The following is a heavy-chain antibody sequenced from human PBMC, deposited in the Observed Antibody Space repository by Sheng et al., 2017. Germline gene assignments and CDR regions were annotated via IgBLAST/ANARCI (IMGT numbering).Heavy chain of an antibody. CDR3: ARDNEAVAGSGELDY. J-gene: IGHJ4*02. CDR2: IYTSGST. Sequence: QVQLQESGPGLVKPSQTLSLTCTVSGGSISSGSYYWSWIRQPAGKGLEWIGRIYTSGSTNYNPSLKSRVTISVDTSKNQFSLKLSSVTAADTAVYYCARDNEAVAGSGELDYWGQGTLVTVSS. V-gene: IGHV4-61*02. CDR1: GGSISSGSYY. D-gene: IGHD6-19*01.